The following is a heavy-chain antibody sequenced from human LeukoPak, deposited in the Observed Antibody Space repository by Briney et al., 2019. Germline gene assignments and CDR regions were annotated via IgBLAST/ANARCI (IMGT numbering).Heavy chain of an antibody. CDR2: IKSKAYGGTT. CDR1: GFIFGDYA. J-gene: IGHJ6*02. V-gene: IGHV3-49*03. D-gene: IGHD3-22*01. CDR3: TRGPTNYDSSGYALYYYGMDV. Sequence: PGGSLRLSCTASGFIFGDYAMRWFRQAPGKGLEWVGFIKSKAYGGTTEYAASVKCRFTISRDDSERIAYLQINRQKTEDTAVYYCTRGPTNYDSSGYALYYYGMDVWGQGATVTVSS.